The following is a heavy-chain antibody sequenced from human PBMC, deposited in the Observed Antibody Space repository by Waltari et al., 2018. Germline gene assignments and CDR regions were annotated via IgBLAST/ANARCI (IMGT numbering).Heavy chain of an antibody. Sequence: QVQLRESGPGLVKPSETLSLTCNVSVGPFSYYYWPWIRQPPGKGLEWIGYIYDTGTTNYNPSLKSRVTISLDTSKSQFSLSLNSLTAADTAVYYCAREKRNDYGESFDYWGQGIPVTVSS. CDR2: IYDTGTT. J-gene: IGHJ4*02. CDR3: AREKRNDYGESFDY. D-gene: IGHD4-17*01. V-gene: IGHV4-59*01. CDR1: VGPFSYYY.